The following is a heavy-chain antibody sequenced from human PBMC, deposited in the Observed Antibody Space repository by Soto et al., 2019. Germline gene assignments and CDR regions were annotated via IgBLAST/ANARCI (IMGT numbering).Heavy chain of an antibody. V-gene: IGHV5-51*01. CDR1: GYNVINYW. D-gene: IGHD5-12*01. CDR3: ASSDQYRGYESPFDC. J-gene: IGHJ4*02. CDR2: IYPSNSDT. Sequence: PGESLQISCKASGYNVINYWFGRVRQMPGKGLEWMGIIYPSNSDTRNSPSFQGQVTISVDKSISTAYLQWNSLKASDTAMYYCASSDQYRGYESPFDCWGQRTLVTVTS.